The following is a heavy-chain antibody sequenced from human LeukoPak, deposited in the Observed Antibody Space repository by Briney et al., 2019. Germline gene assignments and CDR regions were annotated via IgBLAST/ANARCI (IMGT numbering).Heavy chain of an antibody. V-gene: IGHV4-34*01. CDR3: ARGYYNTGWFDP. CDR2: INHSGST. CDR1: GGSFSGYY. D-gene: IGHD3-10*01. J-gene: IGHJ5*02. Sequence: SETLSLTCAVYGGSFSGYYWSWIRQPPGKGLEWIGEINHSGSTNYNPSLKSRVTISVDPSKNQFSLKLSSVTAADTAVYYCARGYYNTGWFDPWGQGTLVTVSS.